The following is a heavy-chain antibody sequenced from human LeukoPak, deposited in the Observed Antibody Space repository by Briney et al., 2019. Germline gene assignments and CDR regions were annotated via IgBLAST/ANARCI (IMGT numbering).Heavy chain of an antibody. CDR2: IYPGDSDT. J-gene: IGHJ4*02. CDR1: GYSFTSYW. CDR3: ARRALADDYYDSSGYYSFAH. D-gene: IGHD3-22*01. Sequence: GESLKISCKGSGYSFTSYWIGWVRQMPGKGLERMGIIYPGDSDTRYSPSFQGQVTISADKSISTAYLQWSSLKASDTAMYYCARRALADDYYDSSGYYSFAHWGQGTLVTVSS. V-gene: IGHV5-51*01.